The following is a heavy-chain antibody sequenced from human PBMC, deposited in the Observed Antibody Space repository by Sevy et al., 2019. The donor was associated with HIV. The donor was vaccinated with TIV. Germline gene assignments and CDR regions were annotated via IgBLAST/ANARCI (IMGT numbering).Heavy chain of an antibody. Sequence: SETLSLTCSVSGGSISSYDWNWIRQPPGKGLERIGYIYSSGSTNYNPALKSRVTISVDMSKNQFSLKLSSVTAADTAVYYCARSHLAFCGGDCFSPYYFDSWGQGTLVTVSS. J-gene: IGHJ4*02. D-gene: IGHD2-21*01. CDR3: ARSHLAFCGGDCFSPYYFDS. V-gene: IGHV4-59*01. CDR1: GGSISSYD. CDR2: IYSSGST.